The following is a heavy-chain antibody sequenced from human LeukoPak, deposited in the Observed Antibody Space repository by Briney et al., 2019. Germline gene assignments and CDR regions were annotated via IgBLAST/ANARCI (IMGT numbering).Heavy chain of an antibody. D-gene: IGHD3-3*01. Sequence: NPSETLSLTCTVSGGSISSGDYYWSWIRQPPGKGLEWIGYIYYSGSTYYNPFLKSRVTISVDTSKNQFSLKLSSVTAADTAVYYCARDGMVGDLDYWGQGTLVTVSS. CDR3: ARDGMVGDLDY. V-gene: IGHV4-30-4*01. CDR1: GGSISSGDYY. J-gene: IGHJ4*02. CDR2: IYYSGST.